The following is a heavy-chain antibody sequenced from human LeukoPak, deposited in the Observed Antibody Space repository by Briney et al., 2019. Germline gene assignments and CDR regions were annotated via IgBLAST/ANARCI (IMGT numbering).Heavy chain of an antibody. D-gene: IGHD5-18*01. CDR1: GFTFSSYS. J-gene: IGHJ4*02. CDR2: ISSSSSYI. V-gene: IGHV3-21*01. CDR3: AGELVDTAMFDY. Sequence: GGSLRLSCAASGFTFSSYSMNWVRQAPGKGLEWVSSISSSSSYIYYADSVKGRFTISRDNAKNSLYLQMNSLRAEDTAVYYCAGELVDTAMFDYWGQGTLVTVSS.